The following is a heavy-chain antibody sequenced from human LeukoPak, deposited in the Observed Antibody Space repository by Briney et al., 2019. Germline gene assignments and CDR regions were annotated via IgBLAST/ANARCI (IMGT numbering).Heavy chain of an antibody. V-gene: IGHV1-18*01. J-gene: IGHJ4*02. CDR2: ISAYNGNT. Sequence: ASVKVSCKASGYTFTSYGISWVRQAPGQGLEWMGWISAYNGNTNYAQKLQGRVTMTTDTSTSTAYMELRSLRSDDTAVYYSAREYYRKPSGNFDYWGQGTLVTVSS. CDR1: GYTFTSYG. D-gene: IGHD2-8*01. CDR3: AREYYRKPSGNFDY.